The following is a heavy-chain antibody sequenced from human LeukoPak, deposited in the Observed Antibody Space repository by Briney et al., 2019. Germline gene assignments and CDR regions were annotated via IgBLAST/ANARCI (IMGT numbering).Heavy chain of an antibody. Sequence: SETLSLTCAVSGGSISSNNYYWGWIRQPPGKGLEWIGTIAFTGSTYYNPSLKSRVTISVDTSKNQFSLKLSSVTAADTAVYYCARDGYYYYYGMDVWGQGTTVTVSS. V-gene: IGHV4-39*07. CDR1: GGSISSNNYY. CDR3: ARDGYYYYYGMDV. CDR2: IAFTGST. J-gene: IGHJ6*02.